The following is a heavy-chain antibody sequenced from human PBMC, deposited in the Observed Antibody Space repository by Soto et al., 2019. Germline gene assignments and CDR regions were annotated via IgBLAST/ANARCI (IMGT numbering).Heavy chain of an antibody. CDR3: ARGGPLVARREKWFDS. D-gene: IGHD2-15*01. CDR1: GYSFTSYW. J-gene: IGHJ5*01. CDR2: IYPGDSDT. Sequence: GESLKISCKSSGYSFTSYWIGWVRQMPGKGLEWMGIIYPGDSDTRYSPSFQGQVTISADKSISTAYLQWSSLKASDTAMYYCARGGPLVARREKWFDSWGKGTLVTVSS. V-gene: IGHV5-51*01.